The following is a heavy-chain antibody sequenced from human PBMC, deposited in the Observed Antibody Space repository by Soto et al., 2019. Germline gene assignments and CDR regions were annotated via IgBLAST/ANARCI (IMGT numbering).Heavy chain of an antibody. CDR1: GGSISSSSYY. CDR2: IYYSGST. D-gene: IGHD3-16*01. Sequence: PSETLSLTCTVSGGSISSSSYYWGWIRQPPGKGLEWIGSIYYSGSTYYNPSLKSRVTISVDTSKNQFSLKLSSVTAADTAVYYCARGANFDYWGQGTLVTVFS. V-gene: IGHV4-39*01. J-gene: IGHJ4*02. CDR3: ARGANFDY.